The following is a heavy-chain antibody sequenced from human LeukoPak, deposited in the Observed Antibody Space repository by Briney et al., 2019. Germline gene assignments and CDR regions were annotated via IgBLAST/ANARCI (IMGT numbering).Heavy chain of an antibody. V-gene: IGHV4-34*01. CDR2: IYYSGST. CDR1: GGSFSGYY. J-gene: IGHJ3*02. Sequence: SETLSLTCAVYGGSFSGYYWSWIRQPPGKGLEWIGSIYYSGSTYYNPSLKSRVTISVDTSKNQFSLKLSSVTAADTAVYYCARLSVAGTKKYCAFDIWGQGTMVTVSS. D-gene: IGHD6-19*01. CDR3: ARLSVAGTKKYCAFDI.